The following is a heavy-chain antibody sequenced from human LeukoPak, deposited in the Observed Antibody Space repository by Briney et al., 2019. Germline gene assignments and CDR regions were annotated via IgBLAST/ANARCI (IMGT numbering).Heavy chain of an antibody. V-gene: IGHV3-23*01. J-gene: IGHJ4*02. CDR1: GFPFISYA. CDR3: ARVTIRTQNFDY. Sequence: GGSLRLSCEVSGFPFISYAMNWVRQAPGKGLEWVSGIDNSGYATYHADSVKGRFTISRDNAKDTLFMQMNGLRVEDTAVYYCARVTIRTQNFDYWGQGTRVTVSS. CDR2: IDNSGYAT.